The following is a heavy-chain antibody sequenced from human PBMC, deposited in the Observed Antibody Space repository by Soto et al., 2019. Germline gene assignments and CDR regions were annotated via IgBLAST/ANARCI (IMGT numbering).Heavy chain of an antibody. CDR3: ARVSGRLNAFDI. V-gene: IGHV1-46*03. D-gene: IGHD1-1*01. CDR1: GYTFTSDY. Sequence: ASVKVSCKASGYTFTSDYMHWVRQAPGQGLEWMGIINPSGGSTSYAQKFQGRVTMTRDTSTSTVYMELSSLRSEDTAVYYCARVSGRLNAFDIWGQGTMVTVSS. J-gene: IGHJ3*02. CDR2: INPSGGST.